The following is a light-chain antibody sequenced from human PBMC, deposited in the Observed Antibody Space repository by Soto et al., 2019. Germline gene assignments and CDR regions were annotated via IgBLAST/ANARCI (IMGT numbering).Light chain of an antibody. Sequence: DIQMTQSPSSLSAFVGDRVTVTCRASQSISSHLNWYQQKPGKAPKLLIYAASSLQSGIPSRLSGSGSGTDFTLTISSLQPEDFATYYCQQSYSTPYTFGQGTKVDIK. CDR1: QSISSH. J-gene: IGKJ2*01. V-gene: IGKV1-39*01. CDR3: QQSYSTPYT. CDR2: AAS.